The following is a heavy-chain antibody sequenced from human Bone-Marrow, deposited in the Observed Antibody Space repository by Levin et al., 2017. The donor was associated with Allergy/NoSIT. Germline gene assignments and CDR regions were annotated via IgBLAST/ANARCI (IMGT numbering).Heavy chain of an antibody. CDR1: GGSISSSSYY. D-gene: IGHD3-3*01. CDR3: APHVYDFWSGYYGWFDP. CDR2: IYYSGST. V-gene: IGHV4-39*01. J-gene: IGHJ5*02. Sequence: PSETLSLTCTVSGGSISSSSYYWGWIRQPPGKGLEWIGSIYYSGSTYYNPSLKSRVTISVDTSKNQFSLKLSSVTAADTAVYYCAPHVYDFWSGYYGWFDPWGQGTLVTVSS.